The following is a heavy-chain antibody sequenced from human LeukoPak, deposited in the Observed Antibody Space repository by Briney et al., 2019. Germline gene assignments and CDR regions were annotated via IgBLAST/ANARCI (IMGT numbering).Heavy chain of an antibody. Sequence: GGSLRLSCAASGFTFSSYSMSWVRQAPGKVLEWVSSISSSKTYIYYADSVKGRFTISRDNVKNSLYLQMNSLRAEDTAVYYCARGVDNWNQCPSDYWGLGTLVTVSS. J-gene: IGHJ4*02. V-gene: IGHV3-21*01. CDR3: ARGVDNWNQCPSDY. CDR2: ISSSKTYI. CDR1: GFTFSSYS. D-gene: IGHD1-20*01.